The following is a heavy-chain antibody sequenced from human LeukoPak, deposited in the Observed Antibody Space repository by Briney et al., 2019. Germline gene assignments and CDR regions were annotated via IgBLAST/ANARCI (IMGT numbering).Heavy chain of an antibody. Sequence: PSETLSLTCTVSGGSLTSYYWTYIRQPAGKGLEWIGRIHTSGITNYNPSLKSRVTMSLDTSKNQFSLNLSSVTAADTAIYYCAREFSGTTVAARVFDSWGQGTLVTVSS. CDR2: IHTSGIT. J-gene: IGHJ4*02. CDR1: GGSLTSYY. CDR3: AREFSGTTVAARVFDS. V-gene: IGHV4-4*07. D-gene: IGHD6-6*01.